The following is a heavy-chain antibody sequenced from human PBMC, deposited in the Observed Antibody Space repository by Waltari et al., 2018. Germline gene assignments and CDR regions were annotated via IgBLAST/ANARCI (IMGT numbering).Heavy chain of an antibody. J-gene: IGHJ4*02. CDR2: INGDGSST. Sequence: EVQLEESGGGLVQPGGSLSLSGEASGFTFSSHWIPWVRQAPGKGLVWVSRINGDGSSTSYADSVKGRFTISRDNAKNTLYLQMNSLRAEDTAVYYCSRDLQHGDFGRGRDYWGQGTLVTVSS. CDR3: SRDLQHGDFGRGRDY. CDR1: GFTFSSHW. V-gene: IGHV3-74*01. D-gene: IGHD4-17*01.